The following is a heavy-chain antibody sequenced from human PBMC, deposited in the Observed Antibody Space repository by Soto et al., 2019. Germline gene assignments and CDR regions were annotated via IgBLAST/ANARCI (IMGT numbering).Heavy chain of an antibody. CDR3: AQSLGIVVVTTARNWFDP. V-gene: IGHV1-69*01. CDR2: IIPIFGTA. CDR1: GGTFSSYA. J-gene: IGHJ5*02. D-gene: IGHD3-22*01. Sequence: QVQLVQSGAEVKKPGSSVKVSCKASGGTFSSYAISWVRQAPGQGLEWMGGIIPIFGTANYAQKFQGRVTITADESTSTAYMELSGLRSEDTAVYYCAQSLGIVVVTTARNWFDPWGQGTLVTVSS.